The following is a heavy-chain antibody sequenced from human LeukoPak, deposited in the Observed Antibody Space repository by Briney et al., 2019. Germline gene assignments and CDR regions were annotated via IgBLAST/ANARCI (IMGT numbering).Heavy chain of an antibody. J-gene: IGHJ4*02. V-gene: IGHV3-7*03. CDR3: ARDNMITFGGVTAFDY. Sequence: GGSLRLSCAASGFTLSSYRMSWVRQAPGKGLEGVANIKQDGSEKYNVDSVKGRFTISRDNTKNSLYLQMNSLRAEDTAVYYCARDNMITFGGVTAFDYWGQGTLVTVSS. CDR1: GFTLSSYR. D-gene: IGHD3-16*01. CDR2: IKQDGSEK.